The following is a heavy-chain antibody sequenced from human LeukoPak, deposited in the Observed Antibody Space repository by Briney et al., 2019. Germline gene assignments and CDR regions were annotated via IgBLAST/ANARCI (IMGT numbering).Heavy chain of an antibody. Sequence: GESLKISCQGSGYSFTSYGISWVRQAPGQGLEWMGWISAYNGNTNSALKLQGRVTMTTDTSTSTAYMELRSLRSEDTAVYYCARKGATTDFDYWGQGTLVTVSS. CDR3: ARKGATTDFDY. CDR2: ISAYNGNT. D-gene: IGHD1-26*01. CDR1: GYSFTSYG. J-gene: IGHJ4*02. V-gene: IGHV1-18*01.